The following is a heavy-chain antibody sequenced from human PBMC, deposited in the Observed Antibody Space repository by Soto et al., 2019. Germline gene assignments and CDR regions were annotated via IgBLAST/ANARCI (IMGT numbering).Heavy chain of an antibody. Sequence: QVQLVQSGAEVKKPGASVKVSCKASGYTFTNYGISWVRQAPGQGLEWMGWINPYNGNTNYAQKLQGRVTMTTDTSASPAYMELRSLRSDDTALYYCASRLAAAELVWGQGTLVTVSS. CDR3: ASRLAAAELV. CDR1: GYTFTNYG. V-gene: IGHV1-18*01. J-gene: IGHJ4*02. CDR2: INPYNGNT. D-gene: IGHD6-13*01.